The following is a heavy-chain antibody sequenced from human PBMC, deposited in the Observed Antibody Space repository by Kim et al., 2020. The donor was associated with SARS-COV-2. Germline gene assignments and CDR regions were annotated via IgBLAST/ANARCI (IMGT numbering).Heavy chain of an antibody. D-gene: IGHD5-18*01. V-gene: IGHV3-23*01. CDR2: IRDSGAKT. CDR1: GFTFSNYA. CDR3: AKRVGYDYGYFDY. J-gene: IGHJ4*02. Sequence: GGSLRLSCAASGFTFSNYAMSWVRQAPGKGLEWVSAIRDSGAKTYYADSVKGRFTISRDNSKNMVYLQMNSLRAEDTALYYCAKRVGYDYGYFDYWGQGT.